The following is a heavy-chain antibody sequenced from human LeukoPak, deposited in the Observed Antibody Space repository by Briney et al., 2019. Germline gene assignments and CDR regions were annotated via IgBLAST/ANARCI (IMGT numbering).Heavy chain of an antibody. CDR3: ASTYGSGSYRIRAQYYFDY. Sequence: SETLSLTCTVSGGSISSSSYYWGWIRQPPGKGLEWIGSIYYSGSTYYDPSLKSRVTISVDTSKNQFSLKLSSVTAADTAVYYCASTYGSGSYRIRAQYYFDYWGQGTLVTVSS. CDR2: IYYSGST. J-gene: IGHJ4*02. CDR1: GGSISSSSYY. V-gene: IGHV4-39*07. D-gene: IGHD3-10*01.